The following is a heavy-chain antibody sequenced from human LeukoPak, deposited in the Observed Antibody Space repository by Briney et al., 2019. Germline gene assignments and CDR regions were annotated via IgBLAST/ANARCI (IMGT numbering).Heavy chain of an antibody. Sequence: GGSLRLSCAASGFTFSSYSMNWVRQAPGEGLEWVSFISSSGSYNYADSLKGRFTISRDNARNSLFLQMNSLRAEDTAVYYCATGGVGATSPLFIDYWGQGTLVTVSS. CDR1: GFTFSSYS. J-gene: IGHJ4*02. CDR3: ATGGVGATSPLFIDY. CDR2: ISSSGSY. V-gene: IGHV3-21*01. D-gene: IGHD1-26*01.